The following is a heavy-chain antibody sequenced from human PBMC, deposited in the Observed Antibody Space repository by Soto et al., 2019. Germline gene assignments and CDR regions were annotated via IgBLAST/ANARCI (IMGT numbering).Heavy chain of an antibody. J-gene: IGHJ2*01. V-gene: IGHV5-51*01. CDR3: ARQYYNFWSGSYTGSSYFDF. CDR1: GYSFSGYC. Sequence: PGESLKISCHGSGYSFSGYCIGLVLQMPGKGLDWMWIIYPSDSDTKYSPSFQGHVTFSVDTSISTAFLQWNSLKASDTAIYYCARQYYNFWSGSYTGSSYFDFWGRGTLVTVSS. CDR2: IYPSDSDT. D-gene: IGHD3-3*01.